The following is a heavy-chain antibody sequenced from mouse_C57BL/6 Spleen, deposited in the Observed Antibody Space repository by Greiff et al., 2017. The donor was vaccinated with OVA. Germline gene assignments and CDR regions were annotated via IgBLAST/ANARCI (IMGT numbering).Heavy chain of an antibody. J-gene: IGHJ4*01. CDR1: GFTFSDYG. CDR3: ARDGKGGTYAMDY. CDR2: ISSGSSTI. Sequence: EVQRVESGGGLVKPGGSLKLSCAASGFTFSDYGMHWVRQAPEKGLEWVAYISSGSSTIYYADTVKGRFTISRDNAKNTLFLQMTSLRSEDTGMYYCARDGKGGTYAMDYWGQGTSVTVSS. D-gene: IGHD2-1*01. V-gene: IGHV5-17*01.